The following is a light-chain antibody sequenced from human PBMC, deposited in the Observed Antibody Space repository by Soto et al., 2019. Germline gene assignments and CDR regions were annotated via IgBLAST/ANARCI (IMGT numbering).Light chain of an antibody. CDR2: EVS. CDR1: SSDVGGYNY. V-gene: IGLV2-14*01. J-gene: IGLJ1*01. CDR3: SPFTSISSLDV. Sequence: HSVLTQPASVSGSPGQSITISCTGSSSDVGGYNYVSWYQQHPGKAPKLMIYEVSNRPSGVSNRFSGSKSGNTASLTISGLQAEDEADYYCSPFTSISSLDVFGTGTKVTVL.